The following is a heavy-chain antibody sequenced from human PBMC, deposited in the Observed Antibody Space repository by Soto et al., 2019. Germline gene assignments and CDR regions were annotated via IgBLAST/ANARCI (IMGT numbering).Heavy chain of an antibody. J-gene: IGHJ6*02. Sequence: ASVKVSCTASGYTFTSYAIHWLRQAPGQRLEWMGWINAGNGNTKNSQKFQGRVTITRDTSASTTYMELSSLRSEDTALYYCASVSSDYYGMDVWGQGTTVTVSS. V-gene: IGHV1-3*01. CDR2: INAGNGNT. D-gene: IGHD6-19*01. CDR3: ASVSSDYYGMDV. CDR1: GYTFTSYA.